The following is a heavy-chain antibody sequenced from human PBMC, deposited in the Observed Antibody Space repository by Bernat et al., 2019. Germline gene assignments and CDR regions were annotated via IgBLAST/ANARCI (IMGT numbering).Heavy chain of an antibody. CDR3: ARHSHYYYQMDV. CDR1: GGSISGSSYN. J-gene: IGHJ6*03. CDR2: IYYSGAT. Sequence: QLQLQESGPGLVKSSETLSLTCTVSGGSISGSSYNWGWIRQPPGKGLEFIGSIYYSGATYYNPSLKSRVTISVDTSKNQFSLRLSSVTAADTAVYYCARHSHYYYQMDVWGKGTTVTVSS. V-gene: IGHV4-39*01.